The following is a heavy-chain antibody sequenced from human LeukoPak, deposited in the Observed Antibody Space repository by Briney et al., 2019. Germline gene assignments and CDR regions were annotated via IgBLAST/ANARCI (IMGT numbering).Heavy chain of an antibody. J-gene: IGHJ3*02. CDR2: INPNSGGT. Sequence: GASVKVSCKASGYTFTSYYMHWVRQAPGQGLEWMGWINPNSGGTNYAQKFQGWVTMTRDTSISTAYMELSRLRSDDTAVYYCARGPLEAMATIEAGDAFDIWGQGTMVTVSS. V-gene: IGHV1-2*04. CDR3: ARGPLEAMATIEAGDAFDI. CDR1: GYTFTSYY. D-gene: IGHD5-12*01.